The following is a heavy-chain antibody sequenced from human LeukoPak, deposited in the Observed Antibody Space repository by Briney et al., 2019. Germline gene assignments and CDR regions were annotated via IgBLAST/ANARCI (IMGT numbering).Heavy chain of an antibody. Sequence: PGGSLRLSCAASGFTFSSNGMHWVRQAPGKGLEWVAFIRYDGSNKYYADSVKGRFTISRDNSKNTLYLQMNSLRAEDTAVYYCAREQHLVLDYWGQGTQVTVSS. CDR2: IRYDGSNK. CDR3: AREQHLVLDY. CDR1: GFTFSSNG. V-gene: IGHV3-30*02. J-gene: IGHJ4*02. D-gene: IGHD6-13*01.